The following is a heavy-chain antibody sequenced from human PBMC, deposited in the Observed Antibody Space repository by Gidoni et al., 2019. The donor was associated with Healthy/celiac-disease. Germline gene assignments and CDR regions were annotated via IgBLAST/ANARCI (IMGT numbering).Heavy chain of an antibody. Sequence: QLQLQESGPGLVKPSETLSLTCTVSGGSISSSSYYWGWIRQPPGKGLEWIGSIYYSGSTYYNPSLKSRVTISVDTSKNQFSLKLSSVTAADTAVYYCARQGGYYDSKVHPWGQGTLVTVSS. V-gene: IGHV4-39*01. CDR3: ARQGGYYDSKVHP. D-gene: IGHD3-22*01. CDR1: GGSISSSSYY. J-gene: IGHJ5*02. CDR2: IYYSGST.